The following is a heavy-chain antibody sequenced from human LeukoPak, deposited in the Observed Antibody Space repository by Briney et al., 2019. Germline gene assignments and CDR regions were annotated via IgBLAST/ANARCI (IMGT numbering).Heavy chain of an antibody. Sequence: GGSLRLSCAASGFTFSSYWMHWVRQDPGKGLVWVSRINSDGSSTSYADSVKGRFTISRDNAKNTLYLQMNSLRAEDTAVYYCARDNEYYYYGMDVWGQGTTVTVSS. V-gene: IGHV3-74*01. CDR2: INSDGSST. D-gene: IGHD1-1*01. CDR3: ARDNEYYYYGMDV. CDR1: GFTFSSYW. J-gene: IGHJ6*02.